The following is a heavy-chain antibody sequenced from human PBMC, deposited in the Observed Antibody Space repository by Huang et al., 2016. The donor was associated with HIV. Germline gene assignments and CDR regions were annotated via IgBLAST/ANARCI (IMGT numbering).Heavy chain of an antibody. V-gene: IGHV1-69*13. Sequence: QVQLVQSGAEVKKPGSSVKVSCKASGGTFSSDAISWVRQAPGQGLEWRGGINPMFGTANYAQKFQGRVTITADESTSTTYMALSSLRSDDTAVYYCARHTGGIYYYYMDVWGKGTTVTVSS. J-gene: IGHJ6*03. CDR1: GGTFSSDA. D-gene: IGHD2-8*02. CDR2: INPMFGTA. CDR3: ARHTGGIYYYYMDV.